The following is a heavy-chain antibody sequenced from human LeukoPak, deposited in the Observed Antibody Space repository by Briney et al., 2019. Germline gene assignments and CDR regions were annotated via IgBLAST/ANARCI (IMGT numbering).Heavy chain of an antibody. CDR3: ARDAEPYDSSGYYWYFDL. CDR2: ISSYNGNT. Sequence: ASVKVSCKASGYTFTSYGVTWVRQAPGQGLEWMGWISSYNGNTNYAQKLQDRVTMTTDTSTSTAYMELRSLRSDDTAVYYCARDAEPYDSSGYYWYFDLWGRGTLVIVSS. J-gene: IGHJ2*01. V-gene: IGHV1-18*01. D-gene: IGHD3-22*01. CDR1: GYTFTSYG.